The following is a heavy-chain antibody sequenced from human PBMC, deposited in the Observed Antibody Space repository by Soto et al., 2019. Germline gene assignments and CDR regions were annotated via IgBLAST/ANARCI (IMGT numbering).Heavy chain of an antibody. D-gene: IGHD3-3*01. Sequence: SETLSLTCTVSGGSISSGGYYWSWIRQHPGKGLEWIGYIYYSGSTYYNPSLKSRVTISVDTSKNQFSLKLSSVTAADTAVYYCARDRPLGGYPMDVWGKGTTVTVSS. CDR2: IYYSGST. V-gene: IGHV4-31*03. CDR3: ARDRPLGGYPMDV. J-gene: IGHJ6*03. CDR1: GGSISSGGYY.